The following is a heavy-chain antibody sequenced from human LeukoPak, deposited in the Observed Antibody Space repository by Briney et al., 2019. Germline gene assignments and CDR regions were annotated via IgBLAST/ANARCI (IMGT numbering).Heavy chain of an antibody. CDR1: GYTLTELS. D-gene: IGHD2-2*01. CDR2: FDPEDGET. J-gene: IGHJ4*02. CDR3: ATPAEYCSSTSCYLHY. V-gene: IGHV1-24*01. Sequence: ASVKVSCKVSGYTLTELSMHWVRQAPGKGLEWMGGFDPEDGETIYAQKFQGRVTMTEDTSTDTAYMELSSLRSEDTAVYYCATPAEYCSSTSCYLHYWGQGTLVTVSS.